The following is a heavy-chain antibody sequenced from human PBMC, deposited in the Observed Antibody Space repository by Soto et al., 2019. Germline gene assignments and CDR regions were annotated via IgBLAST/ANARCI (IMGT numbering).Heavy chain of an antibody. Sequence: QVQLQQWGAGPLRPLETLSLTCGGSGGSFSGYYWAWIRQTPGKGLEWIGEINDRGSINYNPSLKSRVCISVDASKNHYSLHLRSVPAADTAVYYCARESHDILTGSHLFWYFDLWGRGTLVTVSS. V-gene: IGHV4-34*01. D-gene: IGHD3-9*01. J-gene: IGHJ2*01. CDR3: ARESHDILTGSHLFWYFDL. CDR1: GGSFSGYY. CDR2: INDRGSI.